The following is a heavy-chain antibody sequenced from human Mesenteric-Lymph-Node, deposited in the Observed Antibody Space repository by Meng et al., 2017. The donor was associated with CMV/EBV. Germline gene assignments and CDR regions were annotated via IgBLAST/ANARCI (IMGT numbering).Heavy chain of an antibody. CDR2: IKQDGSEK. D-gene: IGHD2-15*01. CDR1: GLSVSSNY. J-gene: IGHJ1*01. V-gene: IGHV3-7*01. Sequence: GESLKISCAASGLSVSSNYMNWVRQAPGKGLEWVANIKQDGSEKYYVDSVKGRFTISRDNAKNSLYLQMNSLRAEDTAVYYCARVGCSGGSCYLQHWGQGTLVTVSS. CDR3: ARVGCSGGSCYLQH.